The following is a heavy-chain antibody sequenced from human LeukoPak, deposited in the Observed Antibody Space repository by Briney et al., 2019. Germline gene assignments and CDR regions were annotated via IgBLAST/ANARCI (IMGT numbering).Heavy chain of an antibody. D-gene: IGHD2-2*01. Sequence: GGSLKLSCAASGFTFSSYGMHWVRQAPGKGLEWVAFIRYDGSNKYYADSVKGRFTISRDNSKNTLYLQMNSLRAEDTAVYYCAKGSLYCSSTSCIPGPFDPWGQGTLVTVSS. CDR3: AKGSLYCSSTSCIPGPFDP. J-gene: IGHJ5*02. CDR2: IRYDGSNK. V-gene: IGHV3-30*02. CDR1: GFTFSSYG.